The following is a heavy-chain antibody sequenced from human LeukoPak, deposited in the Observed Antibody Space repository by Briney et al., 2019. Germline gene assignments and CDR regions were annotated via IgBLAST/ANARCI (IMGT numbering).Heavy chain of an antibody. Sequence: GASVKVSCKASGYTFSNYGLSWVRQAPGQGLEWMGWISGYNGETNYGQRVQGRVTMTTDTSTSTAYMELRSLRSDDTAVYYCARDRGYCFGGDCYSGPYFYYYMDDWGKGTTVTVSS. CDR2: ISGYNGET. J-gene: IGHJ6*03. CDR1: GYTFSNYG. D-gene: IGHD2-15*01. V-gene: IGHV1-18*01. CDR3: ARDRGYCFGGDCYSGPYFYYYMDD.